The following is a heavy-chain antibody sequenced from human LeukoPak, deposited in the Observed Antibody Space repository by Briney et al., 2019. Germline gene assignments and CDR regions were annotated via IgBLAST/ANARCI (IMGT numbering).Heavy chain of an antibody. J-gene: IGHJ4*02. CDR3: ARLYRYCSGGDCYPYYFDN. D-gene: IGHD2-15*01. Sequence: GESLKISCEGSGYSFTIYWIGWVRQMPGKGLDWMGIIYPGDSDVRYNPSFQGQVTISADKPINTAYLQWSSLKASDTAMYYCARLYRYCSGGDCYPYYFDNWGQGTLVTVSS. CDR1: GYSFTIYW. V-gene: IGHV5-51*01. CDR2: IYPGDSDV.